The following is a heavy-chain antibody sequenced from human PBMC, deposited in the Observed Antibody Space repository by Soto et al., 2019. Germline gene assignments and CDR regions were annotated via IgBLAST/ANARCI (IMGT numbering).Heavy chain of an antibody. CDR1: GFTFSSYS. D-gene: IGHD2-15*01. CDR2: ISSSSSYI. Sequence: GGSLRLSCAASGFTFSSYSMNWVRQAPGKGLEWVSSISSSSSYIYYADSVKGQFTISRDNAKNSLYLQMNSLRAEDTAVYYCARDGGDCSGGSCYKVYWGQGTLVTVSS. J-gene: IGHJ4*02. V-gene: IGHV3-21*01. CDR3: ARDGGDCSGGSCYKVY.